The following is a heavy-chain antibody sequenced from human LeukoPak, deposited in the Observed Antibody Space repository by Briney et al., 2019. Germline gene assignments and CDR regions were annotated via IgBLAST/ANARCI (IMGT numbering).Heavy chain of an antibody. CDR2: IYYSGST. V-gene: IGHV4-31*03. CDR1: GDSISSAGYY. D-gene: IGHD3/OR15-3a*01. Sequence: PSETLSLTCTVSGDSISSAGYYWNWIRQPAGKGLEWIGYIYYSGSTYYNPSLKSRVTISVDTSKNQFSLKLSSVTAADTAVYYCASGPGSFDIWGQGTMVTVSS. J-gene: IGHJ3*02. CDR3: ASGPGSFDI.